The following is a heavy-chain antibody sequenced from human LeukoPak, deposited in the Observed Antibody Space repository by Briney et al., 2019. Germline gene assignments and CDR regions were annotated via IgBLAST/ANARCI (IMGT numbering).Heavy chain of an antibody. CDR3: AKGGRYSSSKPPDY. V-gene: IGHV3-23*01. CDR1: GFTFSSYA. J-gene: IGHJ4*02. Sequence: GSLRLSCAASGFTFSSYAMSWVRQAPGKGLEWVSAISGSGGSTYYADSVKGRFTISRDNSKNTLYLQMNSLRAEDTAVYYCAKGGRYSSSKPPDYWGQGTLVTVSS. CDR2: ISGSGGST. D-gene: IGHD6-6*01.